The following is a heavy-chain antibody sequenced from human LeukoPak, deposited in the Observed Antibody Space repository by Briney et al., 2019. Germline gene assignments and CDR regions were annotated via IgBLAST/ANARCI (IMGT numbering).Heavy chain of an antibody. CDR3: ARGEDYGTNSFDY. D-gene: IGHD4-17*01. CDR2: ITTSGRTI. J-gene: IGHJ4*02. V-gene: IGHV3-48*03. Sequence: GGSLRLSCAASGFTFSSYEMNWVRQAPGKGLEWDSYITTSGRTIYYADSVKGRFTISRDNAKNSLYLQMNSLRAEDTAVYYCARGEDYGTNSFDYWGQGTLVTVSS. CDR1: GFTFSSYE.